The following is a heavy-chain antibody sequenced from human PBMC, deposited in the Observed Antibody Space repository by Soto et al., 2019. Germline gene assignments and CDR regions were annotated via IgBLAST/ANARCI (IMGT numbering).Heavy chain of an antibody. V-gene: IGHV3-30*18. D-gene: IGHD2-15*01. Sequence: QVQLVESGGGVVQPGRSLRLSCAASGFSFSDYAMHWVRQAPGKGLEWVAVISYDASNKYYVDSVKGRFTISRDNSTNTIYLQMNSLRTEDTAVYYCAKALRGGLDHWGQGTRVTVSS. CDR1: GFSFSDYA. CDR3: AKALRGGLDH. CDR2: ISYDASNK. J-gene: IGHJ4*02.